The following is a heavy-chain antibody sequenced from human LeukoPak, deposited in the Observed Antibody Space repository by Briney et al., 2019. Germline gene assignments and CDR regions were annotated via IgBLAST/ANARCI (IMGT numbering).Heavy chain of an antibody. CDR2: ISYTWRT. V-gene: IGHV4-30-4*08. CDR3: ARRCGGNGGLDY. D-gene: IGHD4-23*01. Sequence: PSQTLSLTCTVSGDSINSGDYYWTWVRQPPGKGLEWIGYISYTWRTYYNPSLNSRLTISIDTSKNHFSLRLTSVTAADTAVYYCARRCGGNGGLDYWGQGTLVTVSS. J-gene: IGHJ4*02. CDR1: GDSINSGDYY.